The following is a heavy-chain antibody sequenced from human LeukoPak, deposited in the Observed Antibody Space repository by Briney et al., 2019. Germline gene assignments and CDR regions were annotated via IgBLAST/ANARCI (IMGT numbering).Heavy chain of an antibody. J-gene: IGHJ4*02. CDR3: ARSAIATTGPLDLDY. V-gene: IGHV7-4-1*02. Sequence: ASVKVSCKASGYTFTSYPINWVRQAPGQGLEWMGWINTNTGNPTYAQGFTGRFVSSLDSSVGTAYLQISSLKAEDTALYYCARSAIATTGPLDLDYWDQGTLVTVSS. CDR1: GYTFTSYP. D-gene: IGHD6-13*01. CDR2: INTNTGNP.